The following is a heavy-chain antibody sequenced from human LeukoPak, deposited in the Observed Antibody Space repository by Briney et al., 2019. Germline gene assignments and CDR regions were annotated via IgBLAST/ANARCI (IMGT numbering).Heavy chain of an antibody. CDR3: ATGTYYYDSSGYYR. J-gene: IGHJ4*02. CDR1: GYTLTELS. CDR2: FDPEDGET. Sequence: ASVKVSCKVSGYTLTELSMHWVRQAPGKGLEWMGGFDPEDGETIYAQKFQGRVTMTEDTSTDTAYMELSSPRSEDTAVYYCATGTYYYDSSGYYRWGQGTLVTVSS. D-gene: IGHD3-22*01. V-gene: IGHV1-24*01.